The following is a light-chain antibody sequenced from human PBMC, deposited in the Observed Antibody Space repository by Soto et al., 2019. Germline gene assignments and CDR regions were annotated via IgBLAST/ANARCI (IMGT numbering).Light chain of an antibody. J-gene: IGKJ4*01. V-gene: IGKV1-39*01. CDR3: QQSYRLPLT. CDR2: SAS. CDR1: QRISAF. Sequence: DIQMTQSPSSVSAFVGESVTITCHASQRISAFLNWCHQKPGKAPKLLIYSASYLQSGVPSNFSGSGSGTDFTLSIVTLQPEDSGTYFCQQSYRLPLTFGGGTKVDIK.